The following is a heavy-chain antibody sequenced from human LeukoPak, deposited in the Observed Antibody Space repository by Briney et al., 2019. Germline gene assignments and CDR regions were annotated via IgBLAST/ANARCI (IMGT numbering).Heavy chain of an antibody. CDR2: MSGRGGST. Sequence: GGSLRLSCAASGFPFSSYAMNWVRQAPGKGLEWISVMSGRGGSTDYADSVKGRFIISRDNSKNTLYLQMNSLRAEDTAVYYCARPAVDTAMVSRFDYWGQGTLVTVSS. V-gene: IGHV3-23*01. CDR3: ARPAVDTAMVSRFDY. J-gene: IGHJ4*02. CDR1: GFPFSSYA. D-gene: IGHD5-18*01.